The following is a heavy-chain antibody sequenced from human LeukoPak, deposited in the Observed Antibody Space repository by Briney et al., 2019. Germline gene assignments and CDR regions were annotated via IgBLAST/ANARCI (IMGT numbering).Heavy chain of an antibody. CDR3: AATLAYGFWSGYLALGRY. Sequence: ASVKVSCKASGFTFTSSAMQWVRQARGQRLEWIGWIVVGSGNTNYAQKFQERVTITRDMSTSTAYMELSSLRSEDTAVYYCAATLAYGFWSGYLALGRYRGQGTLVTVSS. D-gene: IGHD3-3*01. J-gene: IGHJ4*02. V-gene: IGHV1-58*02. CDR2: IVVGSGNT. CDR1: GFTFTSSA.